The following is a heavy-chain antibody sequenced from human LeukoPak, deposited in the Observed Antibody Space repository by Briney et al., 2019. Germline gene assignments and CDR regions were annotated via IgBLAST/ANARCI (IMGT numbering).Heavy chain of an antibody. CDR3: ARRAVVMSNFDY. V-gene: IGHV4-61*02. D-gene: IGHD5-18*01. Sequence: PSETLSLTCTVSGGSISSGSYYWSWIRQPAGKGLEWIGRIYTSGSTNYNPSLKSRVTISVDTSKNQFSLKLSSVTAADTAVYYCARRAVVMSNFDYWGQGTLVTVSS. CDR1: GGSISSGSYY. J-gene: IGHJ4*02. CDR2: IYTSGST.